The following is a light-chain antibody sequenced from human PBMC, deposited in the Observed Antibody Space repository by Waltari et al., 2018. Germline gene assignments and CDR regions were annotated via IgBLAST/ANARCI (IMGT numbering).Light chain of an antibody. J-gene: IGKJ1*01. CDR3: QQSYNAPPWT. V-gene: IGKV1-39*01. CDR1: QNIDFY. CDR2: AAS. Sequence: IQMTQSPSSLSASVGDRVTIACRASQNIDFYLNLYQQKPGKAPQLLIYAASTLESGVPSKFSGSGSGTDFTLTISSLQSEDFATYYCQQSYNAPPWTFGQGTKVEIK.